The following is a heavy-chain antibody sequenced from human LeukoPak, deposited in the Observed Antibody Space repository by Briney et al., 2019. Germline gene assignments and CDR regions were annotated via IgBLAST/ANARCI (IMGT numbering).Heavy chain of an antibody. V-gene: IGHV4-34*01. CDR1: GGSFSGYY. CDR3: ARHQIGAVAGVGRGLNWFDP. D-gene: IGHD6-19*01. CDR2: INHSGST. Sequence: PSETLSLTCAVYGGSFSGYYWSWIRQPPGKGLEWIGEINHSGSTNYNPSLKSRVTISVDTSKNQFSLKLSSVTAADTAVYYCARHQIGAVAGVGRGLNWFDPWGQGTLVTVSS. J-gene: IGHJ5*01.